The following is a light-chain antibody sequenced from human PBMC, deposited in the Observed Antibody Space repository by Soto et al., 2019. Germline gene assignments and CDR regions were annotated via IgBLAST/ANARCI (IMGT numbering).Light chain of an antibody. Sequence: EIVLTQSPGTLSLSPGERATLSCRASQSVSSSYLAWYQQKPGQAPRLLIYGASSRATGIPDRFSGSGSGTDFTLTISRLEPEDFALYYCQQYGSSGLTFGGRTKVEIK. CDR1: QSVSSSY. CDR3: QQYGSSGLT. V-gene: IGKV3-20*01. CDR2: GAS. J-gene: IGKJ4*01.